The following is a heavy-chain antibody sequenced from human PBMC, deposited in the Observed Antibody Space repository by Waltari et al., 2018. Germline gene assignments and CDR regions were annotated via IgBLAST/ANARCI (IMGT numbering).Heavy chain of an antibody. J-gene: IGHJ6*02. V-gene: IGHV4-38-2*02. CDR1: GYSLRSGYS. CDR3: ARDLHQDTYPRAYYYYGMDV. D-gene: IGHD2-15*01. CDR2: IYHSGST. Sequence: QVQLQESGPGLVKPSETLSLTCTVSGYSLRSGYSWGWLRQPPGTGLEWIGSIYHSGSTYYNPSLKSRVTISVDTSKNQFSLKLSSVTAADTAVYYCARDLHQDTYPRAYYYYGMDVWGQGTTVTVSS.